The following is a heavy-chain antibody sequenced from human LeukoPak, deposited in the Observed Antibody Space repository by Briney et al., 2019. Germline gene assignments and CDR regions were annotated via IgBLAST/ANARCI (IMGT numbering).Heavy chain of an antibody. J-gene: IGHJ4*02. CDR3: ARDRRDGYNSGPFDY. V-gene: IGHV1-69*13. CDR1: GGTFSSYA. D-gene: IGHD5-24*01. CDR2: IIPIFGTA. Sequence: GASVKVSCKASGGTFSSYAISWVRQAPGQGLEWMGGIIPIFGTANYAQKFQGRVTITADESTSTAYMELSSLRSEDTAVYYCARDRRDGYNSGPFDYWGQGTLVTVSS.